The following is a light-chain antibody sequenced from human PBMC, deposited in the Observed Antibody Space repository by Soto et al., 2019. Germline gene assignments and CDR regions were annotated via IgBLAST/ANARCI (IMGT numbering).Light chain of an antibody. CDR2: DAS. Sequence: EIVLTQSPATLSLSPGERATLSCRASQSVSSYLDWYQQKPGQAPRLLIYDASNRATGIPARFSGSGSGTDFTLTISSLEPEDFAVYYCQQRGNWPLTFGQGTKVEIK. J-gene: IGKJ1*01. CDR1: QSVSSY. CDR3: QQRGNWPLT. V-gene: IGKV3-11*01.